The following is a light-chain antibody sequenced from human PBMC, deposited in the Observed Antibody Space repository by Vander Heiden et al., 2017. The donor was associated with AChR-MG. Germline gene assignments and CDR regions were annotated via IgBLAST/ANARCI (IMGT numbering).Light chain of an antibody. Sequence: DIVSTPSPATPSSSPGERAILSCSARQSVSSYLAWYQQKPGQAPRLLIYYASNRSTSIPARLSGSGAGTDFTLTISSREPEDFAVYYCQQRNNWPRSTFGGGTKVEIK. CDR3: QQRNNWPRST. V-gene: IGKV3-11*01. J-gene: IGKJ4*01. CDR1: QSVSSY. CDR2: YAS.